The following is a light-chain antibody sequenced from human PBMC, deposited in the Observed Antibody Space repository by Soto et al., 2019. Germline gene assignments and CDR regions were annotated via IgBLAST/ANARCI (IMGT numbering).Light chain of an antibody. CDR3: SSYTRSSHVV. CDR2: EVS. Sequence: QSVLTQPASASGSPGQSITISCTGSASDVGCYNYVSWYQQHPGKAPKLMISEVSNRPSGVSNRFSGSKSGNTASLTISGLQAEDEADYYCSSYTRSSHVVFGGGTKLTVL. CDR1: ASDVGCYNY. V-gene: IGLV2-14*01. J-gene: IGLJ2*01.